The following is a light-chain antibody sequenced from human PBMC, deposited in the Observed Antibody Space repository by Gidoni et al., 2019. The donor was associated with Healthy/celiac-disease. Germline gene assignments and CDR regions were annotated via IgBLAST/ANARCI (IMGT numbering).Light chain of an antibody. Sequence: EIVLTQSPATLSLSPGERAPLSCRASQSVSSYLAWYQQKPGQAPRLLINDASNRATSITARLSGSGCGTDFTLNISSLEPEDFAVYYCQQRGTFGQGTKVEIK. CDR1: QSVSSY. CDR3: QQRGT. V-gene: IGKV3-11*01. J-gene: IGKJ1*01. CDR2: DAS.